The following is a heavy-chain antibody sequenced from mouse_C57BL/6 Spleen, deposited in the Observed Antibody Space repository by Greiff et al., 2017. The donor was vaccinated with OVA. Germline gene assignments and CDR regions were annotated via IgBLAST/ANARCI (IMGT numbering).Heavy chain of an antibody. CDR3: ASSGYPGPFAY. J-gene: IGHJ3*01. V-gene: IGHV1-61*01. CDR1: GYTFTSYW. CDR2: IYPSDSET. D-gene: IGHD3-1*01. Sequence: QVHVKQPGAELVRPGSSVKLSCKASGYTFTSYWMDWVKQRPGQGLEWIGNIYPSDSETHYNQKFKDKATLTVDKSSSTAYMQLSSLTSEDSAVYYCASSGYPGPFAYWGQGTLVTVSA.